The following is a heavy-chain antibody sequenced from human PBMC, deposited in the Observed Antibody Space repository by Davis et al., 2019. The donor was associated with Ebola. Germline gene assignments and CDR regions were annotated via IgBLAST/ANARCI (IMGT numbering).Heavy chain of an antibody. D-gene: IGHD3-10*01. CDR1: GFTFSNFY. V-gene: IGHV3-21*01. CDR2: ITTDSSSV. Sequence: GESLKISCKASGFTFSNFYMTWVRQAPGKGLEWVSRITTDSSSVFYADSLKGRFTISRADDKNSLFLQMNSLRVEDTAVYYCARALREVRGVLTWGADADYSYNGMDVWGKGTTVTVSS. J-gene: IGHJ6*04. CDR3: ARALREVRGVLTWGADADYSYNGMDV.